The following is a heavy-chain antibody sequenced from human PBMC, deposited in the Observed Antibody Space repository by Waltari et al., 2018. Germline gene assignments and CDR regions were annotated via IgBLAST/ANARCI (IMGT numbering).Heavy chain of an antibody. J-gene: IGHJ3*02. CDR3: ARPVSQAAAVREDAFDI. V-gene: IGHV4-38-2*01. Sequence: QVQLQESGPGLVTPSETLSLTCAVSGYSISSGYYWGWIRQPPGKGLEWIGSIYHSGSTYDNPSLKSRVTISVDTSKNQFSLKLSSVTAADTAVYYCARPVSQAAAVREDAFDIWGQGTMVTVSS. CDR2: IYHSGST. D-gene: IGHD6-13*01. CDR1: GYSISSGYY.